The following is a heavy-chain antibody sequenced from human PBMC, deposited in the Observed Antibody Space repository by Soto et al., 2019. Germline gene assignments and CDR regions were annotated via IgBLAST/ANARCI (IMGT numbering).Heavy chain of an antibody. CDR3: ASSRKGIAAAGTDY. CDR1: GFTFSSYS. V-gene: IGHV3-48*01. D-gene: IGHD6-13*01. J-gene: IGHJ4*02. Sequence: GGSLRLSCAASGFTFSSYSMNWVRQAPGKGLEWVSYISSSSSTIYYADSVKGRFTISRDNSKNTLYLQMNSLRAEDTAVYYCASSRKGIAAAGTDYWGQGTLVTVSS. CDR2: ISSSSSTI.